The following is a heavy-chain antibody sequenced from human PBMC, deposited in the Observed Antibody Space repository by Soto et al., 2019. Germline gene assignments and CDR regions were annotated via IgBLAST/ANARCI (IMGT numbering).Heavy chain of an antibody. CDR1: GCSIGVYY. CDR2: VYDNGRP. Sequence: AETLSLTAPISGCSIGVYYWSWLRQSPRQGLEWIGYVYDNGRPYYSPSLKSRVTISADTSKNQISLKLTSATAADTAVYYCARGVGSSPPRYWGRGTLVTGSS. J-gene: IGHJ4*02. V-gene: IGHV4-59*01. D-gene: IGHD3-9*01. CDR3: ARGVGSSPPRY.